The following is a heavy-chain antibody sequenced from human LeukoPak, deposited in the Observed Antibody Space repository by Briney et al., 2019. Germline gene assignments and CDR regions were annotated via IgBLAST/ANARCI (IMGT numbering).Heavy chain of an antibody. V-gene: IGHV3-7*01. J-gene: IGHJ1*01. CDR2: TASDGGDR. Sequence: AGSLRLSCVVSGFTFSRYYMGWVRQAPGRGLEWVAMTASDGGDRNYVNSVKGRLTISRDNSKNSLYLQMSSLAAEDTVVYYCAFLIREPQHWGQGTLVTVSS. CDR3: AFLIREPQH. CDR1: GFTFSRYY. D-gene: IGHD1-26*01.